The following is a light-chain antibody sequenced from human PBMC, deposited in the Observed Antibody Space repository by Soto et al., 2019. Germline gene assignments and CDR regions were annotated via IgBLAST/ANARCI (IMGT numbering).Light chain of an antibody. CDR2: EIN. CDR3: SSAGSNNFPYV. Sequence: QSVLAQPPSASGSPGQSVTISCTGTSSDVGAYDYVSWYQQHPGKAPKLMIYEINKRPSGVPDRLSGSKSGNTASLTVSGLQAEDEADYYCSSAGSNNFPYVFGTGTKVTVL. CDR1: SSDVGAYDY. J-gene: IGLJ1*01. V-gene: IGLV2-8*01.